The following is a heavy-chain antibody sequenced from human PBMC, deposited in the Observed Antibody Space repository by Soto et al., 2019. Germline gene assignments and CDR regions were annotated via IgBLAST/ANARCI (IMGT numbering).Heavy chain of an antibody. J-gene: IGHJ6*03. V-gene: IGHV5-51*01. Sequence: GESLKISCKGSGYSFTSYWIGWVRQMPGKGLEWMGIIYPGDSDTRYSPSFQGQVTISADKSISTAYLQWSSLKASDTAMYYCASTGDYYYGSGSHSPYYYYYMDVWGKGTTVTVSS. CDR1: GYSFTSYW. D-gene: IGHD3-10*01. CDR2: IYPGDSDT. CDR3: ASTGDYYYGSGSHSPYYYYYMDV.